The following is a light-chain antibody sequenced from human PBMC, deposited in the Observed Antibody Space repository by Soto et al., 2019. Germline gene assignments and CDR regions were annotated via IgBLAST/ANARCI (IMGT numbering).Light chain of an antibody. V-gene: IGKV1-9*01. CDR3: QHLNDYRYT. CDR2: AAS. J-gene: IGKJ2*01. CDR1: QAISSS. Sequence: DIQLTQSPSFLSASVGDRVTITCRASQAISSSLAWYQHNPGKAPKLLIYAASTLQNGVPSSFSGSGSATEFTLTISSLQPEDFATYYCQHLNDYRYTFGQGNKVEIK.